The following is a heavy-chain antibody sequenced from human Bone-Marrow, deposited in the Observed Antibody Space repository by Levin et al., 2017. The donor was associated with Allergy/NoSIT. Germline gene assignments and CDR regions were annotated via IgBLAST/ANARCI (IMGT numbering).Heavy chain of an antibody. CDR3: ARDPISSSWYSDTYYYYYMDV. CDR2: ISSSSSYI. V-gene: IGHV3-21*01. CDR1: GFTFSSYS. D-gene: IGHD6-13*01. Sequence: SGGSLRLSCAASGFTFSSYSMNWVRQAPGKGLEWVSSISSSSSYIYYADSVKGRFTISRDNAKNSLYLQMNSLRAEDTAVYYCARDPISSSWYSDTYYYYYMDVWGKGTTVTVSS. J-gene: IGHJ6*03.